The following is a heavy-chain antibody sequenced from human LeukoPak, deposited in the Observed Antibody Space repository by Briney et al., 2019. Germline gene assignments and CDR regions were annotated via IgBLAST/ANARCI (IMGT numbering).Heavy chain of an antibody. CDR2: IYTSGST. J-gene: IGHJ6*03. CDR3: ARDRSVYYYYYVDV. CDR1: GGSISSYY. Sequence: PSETLSLTCTVSGGSISSYYWSWIRQPAGKGLEWIGRIYTSGSTNYNPSLKSRVTMSVDTSKNQFSLKLSSVTAADTAVYYCARDRSVYYYYYVDVWGKGTTVTVSS. D-gene: IGHD3-16*02. V-gene: IGHV4-4*07.